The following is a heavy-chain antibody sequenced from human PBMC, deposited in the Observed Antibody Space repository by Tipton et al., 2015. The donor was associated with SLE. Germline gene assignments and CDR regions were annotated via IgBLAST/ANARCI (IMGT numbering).Heavy chain of an antibody. Sequence: TLSLTCAVYGGSFSGYYWSWIRQPPGKGLEWIGEINHSGSTKFNPSLKSRVSISLDTSKNQFSLKLSSVTAADTAVYYCARLLGPQEGVQGVINEVDYWGQGTLVTVSS. D-gene: IGHD3-10*01. V-gene: IGHV4-34*01. CDR1: GGSFSGYY. CDR3: ARLLGPQEGVQGVINEVDY. CDR2: INHSGST. J-gene: IGHJ4*02.